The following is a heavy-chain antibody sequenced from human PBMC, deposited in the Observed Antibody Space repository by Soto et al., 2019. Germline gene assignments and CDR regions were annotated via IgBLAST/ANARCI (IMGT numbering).Heavy chain of an antibody. CDR3: ARDCSSSSCYGYFQH. J-gene: IGHJ1*01. V-gene: IGHV3-11*01. Sequence: PWGSLRLSCAASGFTFSDYYMSWIRQAPGKGLEWVSHISGSGSTIYFADSVKGRFTISRDNAKNSLYLQMNSLRAEDTAVYYCARDCSSSSCYGYFQHWGQGTRVTVSS. CDR2: ISGSGSTI. D-gene: IGHD2-2*01. CDR1: GFTFSDYY.